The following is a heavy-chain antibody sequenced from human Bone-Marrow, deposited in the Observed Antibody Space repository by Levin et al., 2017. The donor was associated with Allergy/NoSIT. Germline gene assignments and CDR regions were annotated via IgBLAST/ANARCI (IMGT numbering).Heavy chain of an antibody. V-gene: IGHV3-21*01. D-gene: IGHD6-19*01. Sequence: LSLTCAASGFTFSSYSMNWVRQAPGKGLEWVSSISSSSSYIYYADSVKGRFTISRDNAKNSLYLQMNSLRAEDTAVYYCASTVAGGPWGQGTLVTVSS. CDR1: GFTFSSYS. CDR2: ISSSSSYI. J-gene: IGHJ5*02. CDR3: ASTVAGGP.